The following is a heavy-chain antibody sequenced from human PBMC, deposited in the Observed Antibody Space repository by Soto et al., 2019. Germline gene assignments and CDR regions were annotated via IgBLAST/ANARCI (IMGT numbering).Heavy chain of an antibody. D-gene: IGHD3-10*01. CDR2: INAGNGNT. J-gene: IGHJ6*02. Sequence: KVSCKASGYTFTSYAMHLVRQAPGQRLEWMGWINAGNGNTKYSQKFQGRVTITRDTSASTAYMELSSLRSEDTAVYYCARDKAYYSGNAGYYYYGFDVWGQGTTVTVSS. CDR1: GYTFTSYA. V-gene: IGHV1-3*01. CDR3: ARDKAYYSGNAGYYYYGFDV.